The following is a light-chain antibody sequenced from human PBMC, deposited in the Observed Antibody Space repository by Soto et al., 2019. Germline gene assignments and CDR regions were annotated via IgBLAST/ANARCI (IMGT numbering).Light chain of an antibody. V-gene: IGKV1-9*01. CDR2: AAS. CDR3: QQVYVYPST. Sequence: DIETTQSPSSLSSSVADIFTITCRASQGISSYLGWYQQKPGKAPNLLIYAASTLQSGVPSRFSGGGSGTDFTLTISSLQPEDFATYYCQQVYVYPSTFGGGTKVDIK. J-gene: IGKJ4*01. CDR1: QGISSY.